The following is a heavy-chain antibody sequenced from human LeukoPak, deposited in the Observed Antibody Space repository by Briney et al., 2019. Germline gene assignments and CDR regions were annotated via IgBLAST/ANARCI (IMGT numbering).Heavy chain of an antibody. Sequence: SETLSLTCTFSGGFISGSNYYWAWIRQTPGKGLEWIASIYYSGSTYYDPSLKRRVTISVDTSKNQFSLKLSSATAADAGVYYCARHPRQTYYFYMDIWGKGTTVTISS. CDR2: IYYSGST. V-gene: IGHV4-39*01. D-gene: IGHD6-25*01. CDR3: ARHPRQTYYFYMDI. CDR1: GGFISGSNYY. J-gene: IGHJ6*03.